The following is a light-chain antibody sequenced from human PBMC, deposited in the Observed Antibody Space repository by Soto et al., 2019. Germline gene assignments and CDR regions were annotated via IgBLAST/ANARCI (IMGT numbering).Light chain of an antibody. J-gene: IGKJ1*01. CDR3: PQRRNWPWT. CDR2: DVS. V-gene: IGKV3-11*01. Sequence: EILLTQSPDTLSSSPGERATLSCRASQSVTTYLAWYQQKPGQAPRLLIYDVSNRATGIPARFSGSGSGTNFTLTIRSLEPQDGAIYYCPQRRNWPWTFGQGTKVEIK. CDR1: QSVTTY.